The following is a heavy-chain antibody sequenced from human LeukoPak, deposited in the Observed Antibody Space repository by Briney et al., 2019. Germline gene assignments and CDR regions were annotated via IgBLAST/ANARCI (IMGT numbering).Heavy chain of an antibody. CDR3: ARGETPVVTAIRGWANYYMDV. D-gene: IGHD2-21*02. CDR2: INPNSGGT. V-gene: IGHV1-2*02. Sequence: ASVKVSCKASGYTFTGYYMHWVRQAPGQGLEWMGWINPNSGGTNYAQKFQGRVTMTRDTSISTAYMELSRLRSDDTAVYYCARGETPVVTAIRGWANYYMDVWGKGTTVTVSS. J-gene: IGHJ6*03. CDR1: GYTFTGYY.